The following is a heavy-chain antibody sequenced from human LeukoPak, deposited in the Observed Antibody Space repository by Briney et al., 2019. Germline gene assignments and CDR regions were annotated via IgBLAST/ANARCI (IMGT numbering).Heavy chain of an antibody. Sequence: GGSLRLSCAASGFTFSDYYISWIRQAPGKGPEWVAYISSSGVSIFYADSVKGRLGISRDNTKKLAYLQMNSLRAEDTAVYYCARDHDYGDYDLWGQGTVVIVSS. CDR2: ISSSGVSI. CDR1: GFTFSDYY. D-gene: IGHD4-17*01. V-gene: IGHV3-11*04. J-gene: IGHJ5*02. CDR3: ARDHDYGDYDL.